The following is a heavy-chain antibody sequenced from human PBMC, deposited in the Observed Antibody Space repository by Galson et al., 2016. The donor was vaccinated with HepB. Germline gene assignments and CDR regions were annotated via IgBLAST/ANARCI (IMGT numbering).Heavy chain of an antibody. CDR1: GFSLTTSGMC. Sequence: ALVKPTPTLTLTCTFSGFSLTTSGMCVSWIRQPPGKALEWLALIDWDDDKYYRTSLKTRLTISKDTSKNQVVLIMTNMDPVDTATYYCARILGCLANSDGSFDYGGQGTLVTVS. CDR2: IDWDDDK. J-gene: IGHJ4*02. CDR3: ARILGCLANSDGSFDY. V-gene: IGHV2-70*01. D-gene: IGHD2/OR15-2a*01.